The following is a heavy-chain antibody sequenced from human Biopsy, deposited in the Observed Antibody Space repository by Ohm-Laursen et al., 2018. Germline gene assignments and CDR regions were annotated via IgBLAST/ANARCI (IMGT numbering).Heavy chain of an antibody. J-gene: IGHJ3*02. D-gene: IGHD2-15*01. CDR1: GFIFDDYA. CDR3: AKIHCSGGSCYPNAFDM. Sequence: SLRLSCAASGFIFDDYAMHWVRQAPGKGLEWVSGISWNSVGIGYADSVKGRFTISRDNAKNFLYLEMNNLRPEDTDLYYCAKIHCSGGSCYPNAFDMWGHGTRVTVS. CDR2: ISWNSVGI. V-gene: IGHV3-9*01.